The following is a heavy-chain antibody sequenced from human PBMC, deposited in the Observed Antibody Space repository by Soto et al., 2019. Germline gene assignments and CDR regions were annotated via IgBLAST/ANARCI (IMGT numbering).Heavy chain of an antibody. CDR1: GYTFTSYG. D-gene: IGHD3-3*01. Sequence: ASVKVSCKASGYTFTSYGISWVRQAPGQGLEWMGWISAYNGNTNYAQKLQGRVTMTTDTSTSTAYMELRSLRSDDTAVYYCARDPSITIFGVVIAGPQFDPWGQGTLVTVSS. CDR2: ISAYNGNT. V-gene: IGHV1-18*01. J-gene: IGHJ5*02. CDR3: ARDPSITIFGVVIAGPQFDP.